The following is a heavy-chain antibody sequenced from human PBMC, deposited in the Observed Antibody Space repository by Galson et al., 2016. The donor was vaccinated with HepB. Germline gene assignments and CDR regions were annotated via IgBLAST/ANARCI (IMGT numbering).Heavy chain of an antibody. CDR2: LNPTGGST. Sequence: SLRLSCAVSGFTFSSYVMTWVRQAPGKGLEWVSGLNPTGGSTYYSDSVKGHFTIFRDNSKNTLFLQMNSLRVEDTAVYYCAKAPMGRETAATFDHWGQGTLVTVSS. J-gene: IGHJ4*02. CDR3: AKAPMGRETAATFDH. D-gene: IGHD2-21*02. CDR1: GFTFSSYV. V-gene: IGHV3-23*01.